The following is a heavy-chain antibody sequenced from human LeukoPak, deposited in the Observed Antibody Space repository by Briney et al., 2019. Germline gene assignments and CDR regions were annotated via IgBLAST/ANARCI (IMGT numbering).Heavy chain of an antibody. CDR1: RFTVSSNY. CDR3: ARDYYSNYVYYFDY. V-gene: IGHV3-66*02. CDR2: IYSGGST. D-gene: IGHD4-11*01. Sequence: PGGSLRLSCAASRFTVSSNYLSWVRQAPGKGLEWVSVIYSGGSTYYADSVKGRLTISRDNSKNTLYLQMDSLRPEDTAVYYCARDYYSNYVYYFDYWGQGTLVTVSS. J-gene: IGHJ4*02.